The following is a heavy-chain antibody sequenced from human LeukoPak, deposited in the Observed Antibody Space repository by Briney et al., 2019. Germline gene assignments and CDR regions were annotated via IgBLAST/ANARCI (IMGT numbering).Heavy chain of an antibody. CDR3: TREKERHFDS. CDR2: LYSGGST. V-gene: IGHV3-66*02. J-gene: IGHJ4*02. CDR1: GFTVSSNY. Sequence: PGGSLRLSCAASGFTVSSNYMTWVRQAPGKGLEWVSVLYSGGSTYYADSVKGRFTISRDNSKNTLYLQMNSLRADDTAVYYCTREKERHFDSWGQGTLVTVSS. D-gene: IGHD5-24*01.